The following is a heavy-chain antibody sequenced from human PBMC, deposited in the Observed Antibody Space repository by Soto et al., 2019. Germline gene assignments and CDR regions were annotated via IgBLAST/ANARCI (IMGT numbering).Heavy chain of an antibody. CDR2: IDPSDSYT. CDR1: GYSFTSYC. Sequence: GESLKISCKGSGYSFTSYCISWVRQMPWKGLEWMGRIDPSDSYTNYSPSFQGHVTISADKSISTAYLQWSSLKASDTAMYYCARGALRDYYYGMDVWGQGPTITFSS. V-gene: IGHV5-10-1*01. CDR3: ARGALRDYYYGMDV. J-gene: IGHJ6*02. D-gene: IGHD2-8*01.